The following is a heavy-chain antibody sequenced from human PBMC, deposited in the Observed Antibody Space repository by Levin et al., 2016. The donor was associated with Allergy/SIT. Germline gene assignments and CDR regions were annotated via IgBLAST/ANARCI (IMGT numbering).Heavy chain of an antibody. V-gene: IGHV3-64*01. Sequence: VRQAPGKGLEYVSAITSNGGSTYYAKSVKGRFTISRDNSKNTLYLQMGSLRAEDMAVYYCARGDRQSYYYYYYGMDVWGQGTTVTVSS. CDR3: ARGDRQSYYYYYYGMDV. J-gene: IGHJ6*02. CDR2: ITSNGGST. D-gene: IGHD2-15*01.